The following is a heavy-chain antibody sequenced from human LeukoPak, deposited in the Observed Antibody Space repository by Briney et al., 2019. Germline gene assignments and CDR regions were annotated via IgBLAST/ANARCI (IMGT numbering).Heavy chain of an antibody. D-gene: IGHD3-10*01. Sequence: PGGSLRLSCVASGFTFSRYAMSWVRQAPGKGLEWVSILSASGRTTYYADSVKGRFTISRDNSKNTVFLQMNSLKAEDTAIYYCAKDDRGDYYYCMGVWGEGTTVTVSS. CDR2: LSASGRTT. CDR3: AKDDRGDYYYCMGV. V-gene: IGHV3-23*01. J-gene: IGHJ6*03. CDR1: GFTFSRYA.